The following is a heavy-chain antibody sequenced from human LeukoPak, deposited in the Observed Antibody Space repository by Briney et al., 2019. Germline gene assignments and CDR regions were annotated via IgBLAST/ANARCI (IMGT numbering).Heavy chain of an antibody. J-gene: IGHJ4*02. CDR2: IFPGDSDT. CDR3: ARLAMTTVTCDF. D-gene: IGHD4-17*01. Sequence: GESLKISCKGSGYTFTSNWIGWVRQMPGKGLELMGIIFPGDSDTRYSPSFEGQVTISADNSISTAYLQWSSLKASDTAIYYCARLAMTTVTCDFWGQGVQVTVSS. CDR1: GYTFTSNW. V-gene: IGHV5-51*01.